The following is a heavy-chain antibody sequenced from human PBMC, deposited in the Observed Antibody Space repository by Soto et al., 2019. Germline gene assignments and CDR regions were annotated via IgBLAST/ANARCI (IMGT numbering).Heavy chain of an antibody. Sequence: EVQLLESGGGLVQPGGSLRLSCVASGFTFSNYAMSWVRQAPGKGLEWVSSITASGATTDTADSVKGRFTISRDNSQNPLYLQMNNLKTEDTAVYYWAGGGTSANYAFDICGQGTMVTVSS. CDR3: AGGGTSANYAFDI. CDR1: GFTFSNYA. J-gene: IGHJ3*02. D-gene: IGHD1-26*01. V-gene: IGHV3-23*01. CDR2: ITASGATT.